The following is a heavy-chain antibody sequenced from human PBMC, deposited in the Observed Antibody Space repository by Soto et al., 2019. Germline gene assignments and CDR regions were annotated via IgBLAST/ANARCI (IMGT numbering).Heavy chain of an antibody. D-gene: IGHD1-1*01. CDR3: ARVMGTQNRDYYYMDV. V-gene: IGHV4-59*01. CDR1: GGSISSDY. J-gene: IGHJ6*03. CDR2: IHYSGST. Sequence: QVQLQEAGPGLVKPSETLSLSCTISGGSISSDYWTWIRQPPGKGLEWIGYIHYSGSTNYNPSLKSQVTISVDTSKNQFSLKLGSVTAADTAVYYCARVMGTQNRDYYYMDVWGKGTTVTVSS.